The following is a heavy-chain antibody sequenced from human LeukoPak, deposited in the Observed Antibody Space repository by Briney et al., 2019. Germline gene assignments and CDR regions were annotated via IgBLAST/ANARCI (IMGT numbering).Heavy chain of an antibody. D-gene: IGHD3-16*01. CDR1: GYTLTGYY. CDR2: INPNSGDT. J-gene: IGHJ5*02. Sequence: ASVKVSCKASGYTLTGYYMHWVRQAPGQGLEWMGCINPNSGDTKCAQKFQGRVTLTRDTSMNTAYMDLSRLRSDDTAIYYCARGGYVIVRDWFDPWGQGTLVTVSS. V-gene: IGHV1-2*02. CDR3: ARGGYVIVRDWFDP.